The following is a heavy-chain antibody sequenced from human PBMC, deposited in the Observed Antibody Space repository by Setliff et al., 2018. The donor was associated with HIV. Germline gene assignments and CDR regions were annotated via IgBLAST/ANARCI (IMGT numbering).Heavy chain of an antibody. CDR3: AKANWAEMATISEYFDY. D-gene: IGHD5-12*01. CDR1: GYIFSNYA. CDR2: ISSSSSTI. V-gene: IGHV3-48*01. J-gene: IGHJ4*02. Sequence: GSLRLSCEGSGYIFSNYAMSWVRQAPGKGLEWVSYISSSSSTIYYADSVKGRFTISRDNAKNSLYLQMNSLRAEDTALYYCAKANWAEMATISEYFDYWGQGTLVTVSS.